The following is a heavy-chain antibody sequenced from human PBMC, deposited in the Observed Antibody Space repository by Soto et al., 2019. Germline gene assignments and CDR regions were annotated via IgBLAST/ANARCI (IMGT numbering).Heavy chain of an antibody. CDR1: GGSISSGGYY. CDR2: IYYSGST. CDR3: ARRNTIYDTAAFDI. J-gene: IGHJ3*02. Sequence: TLSLTCTVSGGSISSGGYYWSWIRQPPGKGLEWIGYIYYSGSTYYNPSLKSRVTISVDTSKNQFSLKLSSVTAADTAVYYCARRNTIYDTAAFDIWGQGTMVT. V-gene: IGHV4-30-4*01. D-gene: IGHD3-9*01.